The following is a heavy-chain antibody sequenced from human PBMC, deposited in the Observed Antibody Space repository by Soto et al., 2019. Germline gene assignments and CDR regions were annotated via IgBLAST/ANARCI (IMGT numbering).Heavy chain of an antibody. CDR1: GFTFSSYS. D-gene: IGHD3-9*01. CDR2: ISSSSSTI. J-gene: IGHJ4*02. V-gene: IGHV3-48*01. CDR3: ARVVRYPPRFDY. Sequence: EVQLVESGGGLVQPGGSLRLPCAASGFTFSSYSMNWVRQAPGKGLVWVSYISSSSSTIYYADSVKGRFTISRDNAQNSLYLQMNSLRAEDTAVYYCARVVRYPPRFDYWGQGTLVTVSS.